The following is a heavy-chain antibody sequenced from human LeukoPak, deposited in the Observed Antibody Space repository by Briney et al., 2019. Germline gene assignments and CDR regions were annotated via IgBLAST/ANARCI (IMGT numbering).Heavy chain of an antibody. CDR2: MNPNSGNT. D-gene: IGHD1-26*01. Sequence: ASVKVSCKASGYTFTSYDINWVRQATGQGLEWMGWMNPNSGNTGYAQKFQGRVTMTRNTSISTAYMELSSLRSEDTAVYYCATWELHQGGYDYWGQGTLVTVSS. J-gene: IGHJ4*02. V-gene: IGHV1-8*01. CDR1: GYTFTSYD. CDR3: ATWELHQGGYDY.